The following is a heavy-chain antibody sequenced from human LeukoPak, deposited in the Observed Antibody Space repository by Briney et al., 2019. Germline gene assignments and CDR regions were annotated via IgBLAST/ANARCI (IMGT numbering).Heavy chain of an antibody. Sequence: GGSLRLSCAASGFTFSSYSMNWVRQAPGKGLEWVSSISSSSSYIYYADLVKGRFTISRDNAKNSLYLQMNSLRAEDTAVYYCARDNTVTTSYGMDVWGQGTTVTVSS. J-gene: IGHJ6*02. D-gene: IGHD4-17*01. CDR1: GFTFSSYS. CDR2: ISSSSSYI. V-gene: IGHV3-21*01. CDR3: ARDNTVTTSYGMDV.